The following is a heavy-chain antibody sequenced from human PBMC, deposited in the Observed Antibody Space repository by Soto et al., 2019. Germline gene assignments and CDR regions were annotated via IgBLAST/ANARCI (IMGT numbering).Heavy chain of an antibody. CDR2: ISGSGDST. V-gene: IGHV3-23*01. CDR3: AGRGSGSYYDY. J-gene: IGHJ4*02. CDR1: GFTFSSYA. Sequence: EVQLLESGGGLVQPGGSLRLSCAASGFTFSSYAMRWVRQAPVKGLEWVSAISGSGDSTYYADSVKGRFTISRDNSKNTLNLQMNSLRAEDTAVYYCAGRGSGSYYDYWGQGTLVTVSS. D-gene: IGHD1-26*01.